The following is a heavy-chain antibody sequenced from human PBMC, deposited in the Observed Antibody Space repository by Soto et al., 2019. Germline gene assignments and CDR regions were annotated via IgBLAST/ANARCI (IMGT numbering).Heavy chain of an antibody. D-gene: IGHD1-1*01. J-gene: IGHJ3*02. V-gene: IGHV3-21*01. CDR1: GFVFSSYT. Sequence: EVQMVESGGGLVKPGGSLRLSCAASGFVFSSYTLHWVRLPPGKGLEWVSSISGARTSIYYADSVTGRFTVSRDNTNYSLYLQMDSLRAEDPALYYCASVIQLQRPGRGNDVLDIWGLGTMVTVSS. CDR2: ISGARTSI. CDR3: ASVIQLQRPGRGNDVLDI.